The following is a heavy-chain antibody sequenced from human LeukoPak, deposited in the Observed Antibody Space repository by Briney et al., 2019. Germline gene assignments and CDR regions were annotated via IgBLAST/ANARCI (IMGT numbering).Heavy chain of an antibody. Sequence: SETLSLTCAVYGGSFSGYYWSWIRQPPGKGLEWIGEINHSGSTNYNPSLKSRVTISVDTSKNQFSLKLSSVTAADTAVYYCARGPPRGIVVVPAAVGDYWGQGTLVIVSS. D-gene: IGHD2-2*01. CDR3: ARGPPRGIVVVPAAVGDY. CDR1: GGSFSGYY. J-gene: IGHJ4*02. V-gene: IGHV4-34*01. CDR2: INHSGST.